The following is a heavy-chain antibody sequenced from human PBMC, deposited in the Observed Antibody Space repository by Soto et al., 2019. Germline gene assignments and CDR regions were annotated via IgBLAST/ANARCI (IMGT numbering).Heavy chain of an antibody. J-gene: IGHJ4*02. D-gene: IGHD4-4*01. V-gene: IGHV3-21*01. CDR1: GFTFSDYG. CDR3: AREAYSNYAPIDY. CDR2: ISSGSSYI. Sequence: EVHLVESGGGLVKPGGSLRLSCAASGFTFSDYGLKWVRQAPGKGLEWVSSISSGSSYIYYADSVKGRFSISRDNAQNSLYLHMNSLRAEDTAVYYCAREAYSNYAPIDYWGQGTLVTVSS.